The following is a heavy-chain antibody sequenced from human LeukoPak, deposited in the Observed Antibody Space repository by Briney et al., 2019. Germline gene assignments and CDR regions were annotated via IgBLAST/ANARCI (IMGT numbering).Heavy chain of an antibody. CDR3: ARSRGVVDWFDP. Sequence: SETLSPTCSVSGDSITTYYWSWIRQPPGRGLEWIGYFYYSGSTNYNPSLKSRVTISVDTSKNQFSLKLSAVTAADTAVYYCARSRGVVDWFDPWGQGTLVTVSS. CDR1: GDSITTYY. CDR2: FYYSGST. V-gene: IGHV4-59*08. J-gene: IGHJ5*02. D-gene: IGHD3-10*01.